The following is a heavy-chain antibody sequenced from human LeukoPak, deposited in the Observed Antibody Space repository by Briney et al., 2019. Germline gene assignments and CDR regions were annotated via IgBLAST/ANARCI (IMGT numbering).Heavy chain of an antibody. J-gene: IGHJ4*02. CDR2: ISRTGNSI. D-gene: IGHD6-13*01. CDR1: GFTLSSYE. Sequence: GGSLGLSCAVSGFTLSSYEMNWVRLAPGKGLGWISYISRTGNSIYYADSVKGRFTISRDSAKNSLYLQMNSLRAEDTAVYYCARGPYSSNWYVDYWGQGTLVTVAS. V-gene: IGHV3-48*03. CDR3: ARGPYSSNWYVDY.